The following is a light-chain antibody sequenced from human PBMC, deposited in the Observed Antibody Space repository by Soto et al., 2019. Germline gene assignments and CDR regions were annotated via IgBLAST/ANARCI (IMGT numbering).Light chain of an antibody. Sequence: QSALTQPASVSGSPGQSITISCTGTSSDVGGYNYVSWSQQHPGKAPKLIIYEVSQRPSGVPDRFSGSKSGNTATLTVSGLQAEDEADYYCSSFAGNNNRGVFGSGTKVTVL. CDR1: SSDVGGYNY. CDR2: EVS. V-gene: IGLV2-8*01. J-gene: IGLJ1*01. CDR3: SSFAGNNNRGV.